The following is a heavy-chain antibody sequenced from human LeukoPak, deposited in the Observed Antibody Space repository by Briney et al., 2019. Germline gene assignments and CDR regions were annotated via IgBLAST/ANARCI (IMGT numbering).Heavy chain of an antibody. CDR1: EATFSSYA. J-gene: IGHJ4*02. D-gene: IGHD6-19*01. V-gene: IGHV1-69*05. Sequence: SVKLSCKASEATFSSYAINWVRQAPGQGLGWMGRIIPIFGTANYAQKSQGRVTITTDESTSTAYMELSSLRSEDTAGYYCARSARNRKQWLDEYYFDYGGQGTLVTVSS. CDR3: ARSARNRKQWLDEYYFDY. CDR2: IIPIFGTA.